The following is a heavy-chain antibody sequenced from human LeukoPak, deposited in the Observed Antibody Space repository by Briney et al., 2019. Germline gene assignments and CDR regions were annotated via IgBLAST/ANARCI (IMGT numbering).Heavy chain of an antibody. CDR2: ISSSSSYI. Sequence: NPGGSLRLSCAASGFTFSSYSMNWVRQAPGKGMEWVSSISSSSSYIYYADSVKGRFTISRDNAKNSLYLQMNSLRAEDTAVYYCASGAYCGGDCYSGDAFDTWGQGTMVTVSS. D-gene: IGHD2-21*01. V-gene: IGHV3-21*01. CDR3: ASGAYCGGDCYSGDAFDT. CDR1: GFTFSSYS. J-gene: IGHJ3*02.